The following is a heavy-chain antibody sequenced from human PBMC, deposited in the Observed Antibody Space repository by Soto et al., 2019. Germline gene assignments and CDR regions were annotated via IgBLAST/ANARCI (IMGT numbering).Heavy chain of an antibody. CDR2: IIPIFGTA. J-gene: IGHJ6*02. D-gene: IGHD2-2*01. CDR3: ARGGQECRSTGCFYIYDGLDV. V-gene: IGHV1-69*13. Sequence: GASVKVSCKASGGTFSSYAISWVRQAPGQGLEWMGGIIPIFGTANYAQKFQGRVTITADESTSTAYMELSSLRSDDTAVYYCARGGQECRSTGCFYIYDGLDVWGQGTTVTVSS. CDR1: GGTFSSYA.